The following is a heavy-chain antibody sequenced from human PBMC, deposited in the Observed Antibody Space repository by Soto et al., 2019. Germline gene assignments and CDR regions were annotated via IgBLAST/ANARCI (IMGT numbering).Heavy chain of an antibody. D-gene: IGHD3-10*01. Sequence: QVQLVQSGAEVKRPGSSVKVSCKASGDTFAFHSINWVRQAPGLGLEWMGRINPILSMSNYAQRFQGRVTMTADKSTSTAYMLLSSLRSEDTAIYYCATSYGSGYRAFDYWGQGALVTVSS. CDR1: GDTFAFHS. J-gene: IGHJ4*02. CDR3: ATSYGSGYRAFDY. CDR2: INPILSMS. V-gene: IGHV1-69*02.